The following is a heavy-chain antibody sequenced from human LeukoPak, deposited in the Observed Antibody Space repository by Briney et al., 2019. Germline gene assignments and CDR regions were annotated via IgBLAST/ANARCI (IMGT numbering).Heavy chain of an antibody. CDR2: IYYSGST. J-gene: IGHJ6*04. D-gene: IGHD2-15*01. Sequence: PSETLPLTCTVSGGSISSYYWSWIRQPPGKGLEWIGYIYYSGSTNYNPSLKSRVTISVDTSKNQFSLKLSSVTAADTAVYYCARSSVLDSYYYYGMDVWGKGTTVTVSS. CDR3: ARSSVLDSYYYYGMDV. CDR1: GGSISSYY. V-gene: IGHV4-59*01.